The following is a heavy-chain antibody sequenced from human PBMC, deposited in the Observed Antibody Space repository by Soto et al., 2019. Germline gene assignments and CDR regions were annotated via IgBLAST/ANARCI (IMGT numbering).Heavy chain of an antibody. V-gene: IGHV2-5*02. Sequence: QITLKESGPTRVRPTQTLTLTCTFSGFSLSTGGVGLGWIRQSPGKALEELALIYWDDDKRYSPSLKSRLTITKDTSKNQVVLKMTNMDPVDTGAYYCAHRVGRQGNWTGGSFDFWGQGALVTVSS. CDR3: AHRVGRQGNWTGGSFDF. J-gene: IGHJ4*02. CDR2: IYWDDDK. D-gene: IGHD1-1*01. CDR1: GFSLSTGGVG.